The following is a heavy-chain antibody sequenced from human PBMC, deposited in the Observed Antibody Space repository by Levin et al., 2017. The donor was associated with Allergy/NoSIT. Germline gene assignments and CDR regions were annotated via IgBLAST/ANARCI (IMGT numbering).Heavy chain of an antibody. CDR1: GFTFSSYA. CDR2: ISGSGGST. CDR3: AKGDVDYGSGSYFLHYYGMDV. D-gene: IGHD3-10*01. J-gene: IGHJ6*02. Sequence: GGSLRLSCAASGFTFSSYAMSWVRQAPGKGLEWVSAISGSGGSTYYADSVKGRFTISRDNSKNTLYLQMNSLRAEDTAVYYCAKGDVDYGSGSYFLHYYGMDVWGQGTTVTVSS. V-gene: IGHV3-23*01.